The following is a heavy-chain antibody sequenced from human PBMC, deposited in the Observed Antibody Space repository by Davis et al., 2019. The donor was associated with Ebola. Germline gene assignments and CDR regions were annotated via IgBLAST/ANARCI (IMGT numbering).Heavy chain of an antibody. CDR3: ARGGYCTNGVCYIHWFDP. CDR2: ISSSGSTI. V-gene: IGHV3-48*03. D-gene: IGHD2-8*01. Sequence: GESLKISCAASGFTFSSYEMNWVRQAPGKGLEWVSYISSSGSTIYYADSVRGRFTISRDNAKNSLYLQMNSLRAEDTAVYYCARGGYCTNGVCYIHWFDPWGQGTLVTVSS. J-gene: IGHJ5*02. CDR1: GFTFSSYE.